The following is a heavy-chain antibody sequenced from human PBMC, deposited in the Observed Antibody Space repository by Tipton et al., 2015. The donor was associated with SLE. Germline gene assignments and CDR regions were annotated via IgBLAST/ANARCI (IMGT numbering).Heavy chain of an antibody. Sequence: TLSLTCTVSGGSISSSSYYWGWVRQPPGKGLEWIGSIYYSGSTFYNPSLKSRVTIFIDTSKNQFSLKLSSVTAADTAVYHCARGISIAGRETTFYYGTDVWGQGTTVTVSS. CDR1: GGSISSSSYY. J-gene: IGHJ6*02. CDR2: IYYSGST. CDR3: ARGISIAGRETTFYYGTDV. D-gene: IGHD1/OR15-1a*01. V-gene: IGHV4-39*07.